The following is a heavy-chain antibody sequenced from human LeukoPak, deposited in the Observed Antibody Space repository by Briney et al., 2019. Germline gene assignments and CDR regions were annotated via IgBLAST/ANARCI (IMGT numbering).Heavy chain of an antibody. CDR3: ARDGNRDGDMDV. Sequence: GSLRLSCAASGFTFSDYYMSWIRQAPGKGLEWVSYISSSGSTIYYADSVKGRFTVSRDSAKRSLYLQMNSLRAEDTAVYYCARDGNRDGDMDVWGKGTTVTVSS. CDR2: ISSSGSTI. CDR1: GFTFSDYY. J-gene: IGHJ6*03. V-gene: IGHV3-11*04. D-gene: IGHD1-1*01.